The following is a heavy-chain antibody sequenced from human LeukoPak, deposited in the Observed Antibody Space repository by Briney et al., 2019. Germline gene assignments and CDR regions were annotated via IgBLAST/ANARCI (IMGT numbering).Heavy chain of an antibody. V-gene: IGHV4-61*03. Sequence: PSETLSLTCTVSGDSVSNGNYYWSWLRQPPGKALEWIGYIYYTGKTYYNPSLEGRVTILVDTSRNHFSVKLSSVTAADTAVYYCARSQNYYGSGDYWSQGTLVTXSS. J-gene: IGHJ4*02. CDR2: IYYTGKT. CDR1: GDSVSNGNYY. D-gene: IGHD3-10*01. CDR3: ARSQNYYGSGDY.